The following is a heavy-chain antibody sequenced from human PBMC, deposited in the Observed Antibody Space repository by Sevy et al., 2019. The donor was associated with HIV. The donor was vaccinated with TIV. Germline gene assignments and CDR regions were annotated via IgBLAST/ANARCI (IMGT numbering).Heavy chain of an antibody. J-gene: IGHJ1*01. CDR1: GDSVRGGNSY. CDR3: ASGALQHFDWRLEH. D-gene: IGHD3-9*01. V-gene: IGHV4-61*02. Sequence: SETLSLTCTVFGDSVRGGNSYWSWIRQPVGKRLEWIGRIYTSGRTNYDPSLKSRISMSVDSSKYQFSLNLNSVTAADTALYYCASGALQHFDWRLEHWGQGILVTVSS. CDR2: IYTSGRT.